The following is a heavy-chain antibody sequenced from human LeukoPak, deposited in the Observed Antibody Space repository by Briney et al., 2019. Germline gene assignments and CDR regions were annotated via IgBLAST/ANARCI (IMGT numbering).Heavy chain of an antibody. V-gene: IGHV5-51*01. CDR1: GCTFRSSW. Sequence: GESLQTSSQCSGCTFRSSWIGGARQVPGKGLEWMGILHPADSGPRYSPSFQGPVTISTDNYNSTPYLHWSSLKASDTAIYSRCGLLAAAVMQDVWGFWGQGTLVTVSS. J-gene: IGHJ4*02. D-gene: IGHD3-16*01. CDR3: CGLLAAAVMQDVWGF. CDR2: LHPADSGP.